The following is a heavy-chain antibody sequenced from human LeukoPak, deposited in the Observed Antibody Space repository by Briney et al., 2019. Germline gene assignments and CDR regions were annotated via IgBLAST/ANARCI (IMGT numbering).Heavy chain of an antibody. J-gene: IGHJ5*02. CDR2: IIPIFGTA. CDR3: ARSTRTTIDWFDP. Sequence: GASVKVSCKASGGTFSSYAISWVRQAPGQGLEWMGGIIPIFGTANYAQKFQGRVTITADKSTSTAYMELSSLRSEDTAVYYCARSTRTTIDWFDPWGQGTLVTVSS. V-gene: IGHV1-69*06. CDR1: GGTFSSYA. D-gene: IGHD5-12*01.